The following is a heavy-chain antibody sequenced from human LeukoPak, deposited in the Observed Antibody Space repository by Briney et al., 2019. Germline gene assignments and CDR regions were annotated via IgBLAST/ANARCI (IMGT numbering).Heavy chain of an antibody. CDR2: IRYDGSIK. Sequence: GGSLRLSCAASGFTFRSYGMHWVRQAPGKGLEWVAFIRYDGSIKYYADSVKGRFTISRDNSKNTLYLQMNSLRAEDTAVYYCAKDKYSPFDYWGQGTLVTVSS. V-gene: IGHV3-30*02. CDR3: AKDKYSPFDY. J-gene: IGHJ4*02. D-gene: IGHD5-18*01. CDR1: GFTFRSYG.